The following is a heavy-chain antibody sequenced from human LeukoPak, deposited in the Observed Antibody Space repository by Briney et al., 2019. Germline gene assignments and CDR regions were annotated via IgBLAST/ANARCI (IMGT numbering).Heavy chain of an antibody. D-gene: IGHD3-22*01. CDR3: ARSWTYYYDSSGYHSRDYFDY. CDR1: GYTFTGYY. CDR2: INPNSGGT. J-gene: IGHJ4*02. V-gene: IGHV1-2*02. Sequence: ASVKVSCKASGYTFTGYYMHWVRQAPGQGLEWMGWINPNSGGTNYAQRFQGRVTMTRDTSISTAYMELSRLRSDDTAVYYCARSWTYYYDSSGYHSRDYFDYWGQGTLVTVSS.